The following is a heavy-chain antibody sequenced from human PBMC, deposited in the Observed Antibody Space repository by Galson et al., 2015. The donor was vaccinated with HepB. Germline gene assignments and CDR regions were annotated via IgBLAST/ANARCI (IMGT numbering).Heavy chain of an antibody. Sequence: SLRLSCAVSGFTFNNARMDWVRQAPGKGLEWVGRIKSKTDGGTTDYAAAVKGRFTISRDDSVNTVYLQMNNLKTEDTAMYFCTTLSGVSGQGGQGTLVTVSS. J-gene: IGHJ4*02. CDR1: GFTFNNAR. D-gene: IGHD3-10*02. CDR3: TTLSGVSGQ. CDR2: IKSKTDGGTT. V-gene: IGHV3-15*01.